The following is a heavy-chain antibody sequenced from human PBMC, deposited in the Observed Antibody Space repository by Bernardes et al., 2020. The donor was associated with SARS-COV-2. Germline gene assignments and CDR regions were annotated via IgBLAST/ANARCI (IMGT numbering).Heavy chain of an antibody. CDR2: THYFGNT. CDR1: GGSISSSNYY. CDR3: ASVFWDYYDSSGPVSPFDN. D-gene: IGHD3-22*01. J-gene: IGHJ4*02. Sequence: ETLSLTCTVSGGSISSSNYYWGWIRQSPGKGLEWIGSTHYFGNTYYNPSLKSRVTISIDTSKNQVSLKLSSVTAADTAVYFCASVFWDYYDSSGPVSPFDNWGRGALVTVSS. V-gene: IGHV4-39*01.